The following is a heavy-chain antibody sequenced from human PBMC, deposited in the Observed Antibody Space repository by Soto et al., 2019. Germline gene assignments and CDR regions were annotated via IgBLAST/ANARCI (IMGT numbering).Heavy chain of an antibody. D-gene: IGHD3-16*02. CDR3: ARDSYYDYVWGSYRYISFDY. V-gene: IGHV1-18*01. CDR1: GYTFTSYG. Sequence: QVQLVQSGAEVKKPGASVKVSCKASGYTFTSYGISWVRQAPGQGLGWMGWISAYNGNTNYAQKLQGRVTMTTDTSTSTAYMELRSRRSDDTAVYYCARDSYYDYVWGSYRYISFDYWGQGTLVTVSS. CDR2: ISAYNGNT. J-gene: IGHJ4*02.